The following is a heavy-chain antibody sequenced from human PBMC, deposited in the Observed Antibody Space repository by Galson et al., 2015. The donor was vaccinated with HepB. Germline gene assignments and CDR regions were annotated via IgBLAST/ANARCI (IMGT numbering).Heavy chain of an antibody. V-gene: IGHV4-39*01. J-gene: IGHJ4*02. CDR2: LSYSGPT. CDR3: ARQGTISASSFDY. Sequence: ETLSLTCTVSGGSITNSHYSWGWIRQPPGKGLEWIGSLSYSGPTYNNPSLTSRVTISVDTSKNQFSLKLTSVTAADTAVYYCARQGTISASSFDYWGQGALVTVSS. D-gene: IGHD2-8*01. CDR1: GGSITNSHYS.